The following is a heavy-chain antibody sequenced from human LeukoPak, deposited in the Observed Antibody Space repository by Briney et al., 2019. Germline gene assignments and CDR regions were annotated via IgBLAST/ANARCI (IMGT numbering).Heavy chain of an antibody. J-gene: IGHJ4*02. CDR2: IRYDGSNK. CDR1: GFTFSSYG. CDR3: ASDTGFYESSGYYPFDF. V-gene: IGHV3-30*02. D-gene: IGHD3-22*01. Sequence: GGSLRLSCAASGFTFSSYGMHWVRQAPGKGLEWVAFIRYDGSNKYYADSMKGRFTISRDNSKNTLSLQMNSLRTEDTAVYYCASDTGFYESSGYYPFDFWGQGTLVTISS.